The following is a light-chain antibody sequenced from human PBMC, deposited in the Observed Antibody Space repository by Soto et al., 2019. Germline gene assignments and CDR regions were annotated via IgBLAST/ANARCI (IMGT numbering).Light chain of an antibody. CDR2: GAS. J-gene: IGKJ4*01. CDR3: QQYDSSPLT. CDR1: QSVSSSY. V-gene: IGKV3-20*01. Sequence: EIVLTQSPGTLSLSPGERATLSCRASQSVSSSYLAWYQQKPGQAPRLLIYGASSRATGIPDRFSGSGSGTDFTLTISRPAPEDFAVYYCQQYDSSPLTFGGGTKEEIK.